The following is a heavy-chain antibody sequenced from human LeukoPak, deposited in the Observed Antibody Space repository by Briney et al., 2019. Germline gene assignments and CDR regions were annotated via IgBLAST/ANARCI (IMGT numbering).Heavy chain of an antibody. Sequence: PSETLSLTCTVSGGSITSHYWTWIRQPPGKGLEWIGYIYYGGSTYYNPSLKSRVTISVDTSKNQFSLKLSSVTAADTAVFYCARVDIRSGGNYGMDVWGQGTTVTVSS. CDR3: ARVDIRSGGNYGMDV. CDR1: GGSITSHY. J-gene: IGHJ6*02. CDR2: IYYGGST. V-gene: IGHV4-59*11. D-gene: IGHD2-15*01.